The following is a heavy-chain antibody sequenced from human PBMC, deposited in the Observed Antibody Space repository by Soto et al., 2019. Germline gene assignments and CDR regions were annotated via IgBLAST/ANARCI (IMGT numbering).Heavy chain of an antibody. D-gene: IGHD3-16*02. Sequence: ASVKVSCKASGYIFTTYALHWVRQAPGQRLEWMGWINAGKGNTKYPQKFQDRVTITRDTSASVAYMELSSLASEDTAVYYCARSEVIPEGCDYWGPGTLVTVSS. CDR3: ARSEVIPEGCDY. V-gene: IGHV1-3*01. CDR1: GYIFTTYA. J-gene: IGHJ4*02. CDR2: INAGKGNT.